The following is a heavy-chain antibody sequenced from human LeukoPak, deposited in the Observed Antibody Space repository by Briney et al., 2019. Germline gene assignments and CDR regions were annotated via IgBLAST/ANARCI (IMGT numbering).Heavy chain of an antibody. CDR3: ARDEGTTEYYFHY. CDR2: ISSSSTYT. CDR1: GFTFSTYT. J-gene: IGHJ4*02. D-gene: IGHD4-17*01. Sequence: GGSLRLSCAASGFTFSTYTMNWVRQAPGKGLEWVSSISSSSTYTYYADSVKGRFTISRDNAKNSLYLHLNSLRPEDTAVYYCARDEGTTEYYFHYWGQGTLVSVSS. V-gene: IGHV3-21*01.